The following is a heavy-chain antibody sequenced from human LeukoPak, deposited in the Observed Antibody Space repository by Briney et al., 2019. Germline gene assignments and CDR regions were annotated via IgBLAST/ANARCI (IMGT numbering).Heavy chain of an antibody. V-gene: IGHV1-2*06. J-gene: IGHJ5*02. CDR1: GYTFTGYY. CDR2: INPNSGGT. Sequence: ASVKVSCKASGYTFTGYYMHWVRQAPGQGLEWMGRINPNSGGTNYAQKFQGRVTMTRDTSISTAYMELSRLRSDDTAVYYCAGAVNYDFWSGSGNWFDHWGQGTLVTVSS. CDR3: AGAVNYDFWSGSGNWFDH. D-gene: IGHD3-3*01.